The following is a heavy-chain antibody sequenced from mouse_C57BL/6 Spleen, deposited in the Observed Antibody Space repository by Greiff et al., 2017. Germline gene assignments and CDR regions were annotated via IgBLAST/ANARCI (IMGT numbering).Heavy chain of an antibody. CDR3: ARGVYYSNYGGYFDV. CDR2: IDPSDSET. J-gene: IGHJ1*03. D-gene: IGHD2-5*01. Sequence: QVQLQQPGAELVRPGSSVKLSCKASGYTFTSYWMHWVKQRPIQGLEWIGNIDPSDSETHYNQKFKDKATLTVDKSSSTAYMQLSSLTSEDSAVXYCARGVYYSNYGGYFDVWGTGPTVTVSS. CDR1: GYTFTSYW. V-gene: IGHV1-52*01.